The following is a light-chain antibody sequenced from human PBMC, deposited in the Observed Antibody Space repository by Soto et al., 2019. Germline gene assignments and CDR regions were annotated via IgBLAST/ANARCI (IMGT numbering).Light chain of an antibody. CDR2: RNS. CDR1: SSNIGINY. J-gene: IGLJ7*01. V-gene: IGLV1-47*01. Sequence: SVLTQPPSASGHPGQTVTISCSGSSSNIGINYVYWYQQLPGTAPKLLIYRNSQRPSGIPDRFSGSKSGTSASLAISGLRSEDEADYYCAAWDDSLGSHAVFGGGTQLTVL. CDR3: AAWDDSLGSHAV.